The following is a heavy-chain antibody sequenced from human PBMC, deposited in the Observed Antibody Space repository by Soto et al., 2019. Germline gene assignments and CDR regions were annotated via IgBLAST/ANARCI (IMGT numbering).Heavy chain of an antibody. V-gene: IGHV4-59*01. D-gene: IGHD1-26*01. CDR3: ARDTASGSYWDH. J-gene: IGHJ4*02. CDR1: VGSISTYY. Sequence: SETLSLPCTVSVGSISTYYWSWIRQPPGKGLEWIGYIYHSGGTTYNPSLNSRVTISVDTSKNQFSLKLSSVTAADTAIYYCARDTASGSYWDHWGQGTLVTVS. CDR2: IYHSGGT.